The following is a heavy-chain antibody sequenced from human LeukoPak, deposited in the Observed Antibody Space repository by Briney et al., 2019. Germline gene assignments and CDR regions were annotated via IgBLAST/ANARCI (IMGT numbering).Heavy chain of an antibody. V-gene: IGHV1-46*02. D-gene: IGHD3-22*01. CDR2: INPSGGST. CDR1: GYTFNNYY. J-gene: IGHJ6*02. Sequence: GASVKVSCKASGYTFNNYYMYWVRQAPGQGLEWMGIINPSGGSTSYAQKFQGRVTMTRDTSTSTVYMELSSLRSEDTAVYYCSSGYHTGHYYYGMDVWGQGTTVTVSS. CDR3: SSGYHTGHYYYGMDV.